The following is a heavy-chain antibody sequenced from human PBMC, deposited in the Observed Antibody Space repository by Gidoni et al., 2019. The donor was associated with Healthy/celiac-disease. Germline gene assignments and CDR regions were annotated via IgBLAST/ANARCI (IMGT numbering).Heavy chain of an antibody. CDR1: GFPLSSYA. CDR3: AKDHGGQQLNAFDI. CDR2: ISGSGGST. V-gene: IGHV3-23*01. J-gene: IGHJ3*02. Sequence: EVQLLESAGGLVQPGGSLRLSCAPPGFPLSSYAMSWVRQAPGKGLEWVSAISGSGGSTYYADSVKGRFTISRDNSKNTLYLQMNSLRAEDTAVYYCAKDHGGQQLNAFDIWGQGTMVTVSS. D-gene: IGHD6-13*01.